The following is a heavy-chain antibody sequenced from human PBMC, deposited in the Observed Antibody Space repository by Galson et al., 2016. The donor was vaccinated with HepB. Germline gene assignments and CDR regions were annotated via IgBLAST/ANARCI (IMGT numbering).Heavy chain of an antibody. CDR1: GFTFSDYW. D-gene: IGHD3-22*01. V-gene: IGHV3-7*05. J-gene: IGHJ3*02. Sequence: SLRLSCAASGFTFSDYWMTWVRQAPGKGLEWVANIKKDGSQKNYVDSLKGRFTISRDNAKNSLHLLMNSLTAGDTAVYFCARDSTYYYRSAYYDTLDIWGQGTMVTVSS. CDR2: IKKDGSQK. CDR3: ARDSTYYYRSAYYDTLDI.